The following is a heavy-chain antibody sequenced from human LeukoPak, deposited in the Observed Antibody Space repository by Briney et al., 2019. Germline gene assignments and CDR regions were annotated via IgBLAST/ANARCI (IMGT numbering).Heavy chain of an antibody. CDR1: GYTFTGYY. J-gene: IGHJ4*02. CDR3: ARDLLIRGVTPLGY. Sequence: ASVKVSCKASGYTFTGYYMHWVRQAPGQGLEWMGWISAYNGNTNYAQKLQGRVTMTTDTSTSTAYMELRSLRSDDTAVYYCARDLLIRGVTPLGYWGQGTLVTVSS. V-gene: IGHV1-18*04. CDR2: ISAYNGNT. D-gene: IGHD3-10*01.